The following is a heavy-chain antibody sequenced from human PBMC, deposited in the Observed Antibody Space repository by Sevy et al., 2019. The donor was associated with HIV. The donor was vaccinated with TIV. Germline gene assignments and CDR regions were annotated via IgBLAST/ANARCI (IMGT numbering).Heavy chain of an antibody. Sequence: GGSLRLSCAASVFTFSSYAMHWVRQAPGKGLEYVSAISSNGGSTYYADSVKGRFTISRDNSKNTLYLQMGSLRAEDMAVYYCAREELGTPTGAFDIWGQGTMVTVSS. CDR1: VFTFSSYA. V-gene: IGHV3-64*02. CDR2: ISSNGGST. CDR3: AREELGTPTGAFDI. J-gene: IGHJ3*02. D-gene: IGHD7-27*01.